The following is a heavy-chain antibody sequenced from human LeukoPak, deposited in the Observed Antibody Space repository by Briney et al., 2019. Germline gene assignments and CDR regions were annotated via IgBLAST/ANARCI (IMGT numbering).Heavy chain of an antibody. V-gene: IGHV4-59*11. J-gene: IGHJ2*01. CDR2: IYYSGST. D-gene: IGHD2/OR15-2a*01. Sequence: SETLSLTCTVSGGSISSHYWSWIRQPPGKGLEWIGYIYYSGSTNYNPSLKSRVTISVDTSKNQFSLKLSSVTAADTAVYYCARGKLFYWYFDLWGRGTLVTVSS. CDR1: GGSISSHY. CDR3: ARGKLFYWYFDL.